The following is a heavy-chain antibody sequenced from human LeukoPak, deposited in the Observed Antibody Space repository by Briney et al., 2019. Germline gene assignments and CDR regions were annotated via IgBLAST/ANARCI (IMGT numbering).Heavy chain of an antibody. D-gene: IGHD6-19*01. CDR3: ARQYSSGWYGNNWFDP. CDR2: IYYSGST. V-gene: IGHV4-59*01. Sequence: SETLSLTCTVSGGSISSYYWSWIRQPPGKGLEWIGYIYYSGSTNYNPSLKSRVTISVDTSKNQFSLKLSSVTAADTAVYYCARQYSSGWYGNNWFDPWGQGTLVTVSS. CDR1: GGSISSYY. J-gene: IGHJ5*02.